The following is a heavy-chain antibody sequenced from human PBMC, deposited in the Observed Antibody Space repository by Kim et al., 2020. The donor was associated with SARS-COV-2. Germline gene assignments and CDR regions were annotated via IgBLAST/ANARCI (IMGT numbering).Heavy chain of an antibody. Sequence: AQKFQGRVTITADESTSTAYMELSSLRSEDTAVYYCARGYDIPGDGAFDIWGQGTMVTVSS. D-gene: IGHD5-12*01. CDR3: ARGYDIPGDGAFDI. J-gene: IGHJ3*02. V-gene: IGHV1-69*01.